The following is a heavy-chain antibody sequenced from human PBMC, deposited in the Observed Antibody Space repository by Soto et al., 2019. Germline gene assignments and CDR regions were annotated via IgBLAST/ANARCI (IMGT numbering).Heavy chain of an antibody. J-gene: IGHJ3*02. CDR2: INPNSGGT. D-gene: IGHD3-3*01. CDR3: ARASPGDFWSGYSAFDI. CDR1: GYTFTGYY. V-gene: IGHV1-2*04. Sequence: ASVKVSCKASGYTFTGYYMHWVRQAPGQGLEWMGWINPNSGGTNYAQKFQGWVTMTRDTSISTAYMELSRLRSDDTAVYYCARASPGDFWSGYSAFDIWGQGTMVTVSS.